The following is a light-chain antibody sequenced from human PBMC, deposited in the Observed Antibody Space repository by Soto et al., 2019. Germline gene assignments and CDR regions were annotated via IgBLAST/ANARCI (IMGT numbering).Light chain of an antibody. V-gene: IGKV3D-15*01. Sequence: EIVLTQSPGTLSLSPGERATLSCRASKHVVSSDLAWYQQKPGQAPRLVIYDIFTRATGVPTRISGSGSGTEFTLTISSLQSEDFAVYYCQQYNSWPLTFGGGTKVDIK. CDR1: KHVVSSD. J-gene: IGKJ4*01. CDR3: QQYNSWPLT. CDR2: DIF.